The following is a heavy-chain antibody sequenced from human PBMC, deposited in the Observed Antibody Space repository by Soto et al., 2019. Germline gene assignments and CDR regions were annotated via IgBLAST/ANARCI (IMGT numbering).Heavy chain of an antibody. CDR2: ISYDGSNK. D-gene: IGHD3-10*01. CDR3: AKDYYYGSGDSAFDI. J-gene: IGHJ3*02. Sequence: QVQLVESGGGVVQPGRSLRLSCAASGFTFSSYGMHWVRQAAGKGLEWVAVISYDGSNKYYADSVKGRFTISRDNSKNTLYLQMNSLRAEDTAVYYCAKDYYYGSGDSAFDIWGQGTMVTVSS. CDR1: GFTFSSYG. V-gene: IGHV3-30*18.